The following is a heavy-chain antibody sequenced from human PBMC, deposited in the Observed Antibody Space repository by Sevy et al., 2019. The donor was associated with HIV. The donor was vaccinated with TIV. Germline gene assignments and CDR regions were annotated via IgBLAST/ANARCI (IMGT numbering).Heavy chain of an antibody. D-gene: IGHD3-16*01. Sequence: GESLKISCAASGFTFSSYWMSWVRQAPGKGLEWVANIKQDGSEENYVDSVKGRFTIFRDNAKNSLFLQMNSLRAEDTAVYYCARTGSYADTYYYYYAMDVWGPGTTVTVSS. J-gene: IGHJ6*02. CDR1: GFTFSSYW. CDR2: IKQDGSEE. CDR3: ARTGSYADTYYYYYAMDV. V-gene: IGHV3-7*01.